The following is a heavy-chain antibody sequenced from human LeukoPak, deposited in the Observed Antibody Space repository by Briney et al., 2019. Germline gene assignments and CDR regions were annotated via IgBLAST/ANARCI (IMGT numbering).Heavy chain of an antibody. V-gene: IGHV1-18*01. Sequence: EASVKVSCKASGYTFTSYDINWVRQATGQGLEWMGWISAYNGNTKYAQKFQGRVTMTTDTSTSTAYMELRSLRSDDTAVYYCARGFPPRRNYDSSGYYSYYFDYWGQGTLVTVSS. CDR3: ARGFPPRRNYDSSGYYSYYFDY. CDR2: ISAYNGNT. D-gene: IGHD3-22*01. CDR1: GYTFTSYD. J-gene: IGHJ4*02.